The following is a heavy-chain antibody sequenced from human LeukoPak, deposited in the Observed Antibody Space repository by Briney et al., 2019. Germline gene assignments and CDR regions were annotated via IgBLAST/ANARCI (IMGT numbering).Heavy chain of an antibody. V-gene: IGHV4-39*02. CDR3: ARDPGYYDSSGYYTGDNWFDP. Sequence: SETLSLTCTVSGGSISSSSYYWGWIRQPPGKGLEWIGSIYKTGSTNYSPSLKSRVTISVDTSENQFSLKLSSVTAADTAVYYCARDPGYYDSSGYYTGDNWFDPWGQGTLVTVSS. CDR1: GGSISSSSYY. D-gene: IGHD3-22*01. J-gene: IGHJ5*02. CDR2: IYKTGST.